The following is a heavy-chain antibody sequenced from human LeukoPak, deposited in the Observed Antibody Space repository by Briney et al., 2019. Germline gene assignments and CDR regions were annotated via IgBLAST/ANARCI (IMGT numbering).Heavy chain of an antibody. CDR1: GFTFSSHH. CDR2: IKPDGSEK. Sequence: GGSLRLSCVASGFTFSSHHMNWVRQTPGKGLESLATIKPDGSEKYYVDSVKGRFTISRDNAKSSLYLQMNSLRAEDTGVYFCARMSSYCDYWGQGTLVTVSS. V-gene: IGHV3-7*01. CDR3: ARMSSYCDY. J-gene: IGHJ4*02. D-gene: IGHD2-2*01.